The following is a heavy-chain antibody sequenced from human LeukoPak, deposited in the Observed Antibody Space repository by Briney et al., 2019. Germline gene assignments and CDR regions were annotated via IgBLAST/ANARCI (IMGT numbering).Heavy chain of an antibody. V-gene: IGHV4-39*01. Sequence: SETLSLTCTVSGGSIRSSTYYCGWIRQPPGKGLEWIGSIYYTGRTNSNPSLKCRLTMSVDTSKNQFSLKLTSLTAPDTAVYYCAGGSSWYNWYDPWGQGTLVTVSS. D-gene: IGHD6-13*01. J-gene: IGHJ5*02. CDR1: GGSIRSSTYY. CDR3: AGGSSWYNWYDP. CDR2: IYYTGRT.